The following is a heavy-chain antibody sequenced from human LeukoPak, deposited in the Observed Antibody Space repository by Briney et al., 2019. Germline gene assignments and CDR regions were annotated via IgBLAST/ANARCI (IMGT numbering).Heavy chain of an antibody. D-gene: IGHD1-26*01. Sequence: GGSLRLSCAASGFTFSSYWMGCVRQAPGKGLVWVANIKQDGSEKYYVDSVKGRFAMYRDNAKNSLYLQMNSLKAEDTAVYYCARAYQLQWELCGSEDTGGPFDYWGQGTLVTVSS. CDR3: ARAYQLQWELCGSEDTGGPFDY. J-gene: IGHJ4*02. CDR2: IKQDGSEK. V-gene: IGHV3-7*01. CDR1: GFTFSSYW.